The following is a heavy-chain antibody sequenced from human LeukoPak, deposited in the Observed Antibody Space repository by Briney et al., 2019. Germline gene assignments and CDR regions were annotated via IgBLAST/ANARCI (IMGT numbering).Heavy chain of an antibody. CDR1: GFTFDNYW. Sequence: GGSLRLSCAASGFTFDNYWMHWVRQAAGKGLVWASRMNSDGRITAYADSVKGRFTISRDNAKNTLYLQMNSLRAEDTAVYYCGREIDRTGEYYFDQWGQGTPVTVSS. CDR3: GREIDRTGEYYFDQ. D-gene: IGHD1-1*01. V-gene: IGHV3-74*01. J-gene: IGHJ4*02. CDR2: MNSDGRIT.